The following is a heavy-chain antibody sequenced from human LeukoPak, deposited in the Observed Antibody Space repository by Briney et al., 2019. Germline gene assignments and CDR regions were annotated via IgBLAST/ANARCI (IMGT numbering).Heavy chain of an antibody. CDR3: ARDAGGSPDY. CDR2: ISDDGGSS. Sequence: GGSLRLSCVASGFTFSNYAMHWVRQAPGEGLEYVSAISDDGGSSYYADSVRGRFTISRDNSKNTLYLQMGSLRAEDMAVYYCARDAGGSPDYWGQGTLVTVSS. V-gene: IGHV3-64*02. D-gene: IGHD5-12*01. J-gene: IGHJ4*02. CDR1: GFTFSNYA.